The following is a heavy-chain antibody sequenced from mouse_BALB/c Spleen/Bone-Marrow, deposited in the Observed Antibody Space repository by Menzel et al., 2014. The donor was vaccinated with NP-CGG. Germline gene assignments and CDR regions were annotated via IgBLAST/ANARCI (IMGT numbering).Heavy chain of an antibody. CDR3: ARHYYGSSDAMDY. J-gene: IGHJ4*01. CDR2: IFPGTGTT. Sequence: VQLQESGAELVKPGASVKLSCKTSGYTFTYYWIQWVKQRPGQGLGWIGEIFPGTGTTYYNEKFKGKATLTIDTSSSTAYMQLSSLTSEDSAVYFCARHYYGSSDAMDYWGQGTSVTVSS. V-gene: IGHV1S132*01. CDR1: GYTFTYYW. D-gene: IGHD1-1*01.